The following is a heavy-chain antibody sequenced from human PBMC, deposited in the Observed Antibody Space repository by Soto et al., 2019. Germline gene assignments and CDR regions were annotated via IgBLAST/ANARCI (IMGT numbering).Heavy chain of an antibody. J-gene: IGHJ4*02. CDR3: ARFIAWTPGYYFDY. V-gene: IGHV1-18*01. D-gene: IGHD2-15*01. CDR1: GYTFTSYG. CDR2: ISAYNGNT. Sequence: ASVKVSCKASGYTFTSYGISWVRQAPGQGLEWMGWISAYNGNTNYAQKLQGRVTMTTDTSTSTVYMELRSLRSDDTAVYYCARFIAWTPGYYFDYWGQGTLVTVSS.